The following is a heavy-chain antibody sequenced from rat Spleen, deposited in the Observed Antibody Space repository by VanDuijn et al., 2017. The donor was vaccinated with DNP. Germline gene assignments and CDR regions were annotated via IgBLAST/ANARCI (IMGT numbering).Heavy chain of an antibody. D-gene: IGHD4-3*01. V-gene: IGHV5-22*01. J-gene: IGHJ1*01. CDR3: ARHNSGYPYWYFDF. CDR1: GFTFSDYY. Sequence: EVQLVESGGGLVQPGRSLKLSCAASGFTFSDYYMAWVRQAPKKGLEWVASISYEGSSTYYGDSVKGRFTISRENAKSTLYLQMNSLRSEDTATYYCARHNSGYPYWYFDFWGPGTMVTVSS. CDR2: ISYEGSST.